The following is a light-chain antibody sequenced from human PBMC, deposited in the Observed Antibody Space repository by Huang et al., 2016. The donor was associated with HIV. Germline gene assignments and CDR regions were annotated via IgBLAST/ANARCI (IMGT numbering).Light chain of an antibody. V-gene: IGKV4-1*01. CDR2: WAS. J-gene: IGKJ2*01. Sequence: EIVMTQSPDSLAVSLGERATINCKSSQSVLYSSNNTNYLAGYQQKPGQPPKLLIYWASTRESGVPYRFSGSGSGTDFTLTISSLQAEDVAVYYCQQYYSTPYTFGQGTKLEIK. CDR1: QSVLYSSNNTNY. CDR3: QQYYSTPYT.